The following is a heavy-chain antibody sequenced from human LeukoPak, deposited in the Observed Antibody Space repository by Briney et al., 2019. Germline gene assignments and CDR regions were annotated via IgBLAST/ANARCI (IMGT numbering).Heavy chain of an antibody. J-gene: IGHJ4*02. CDR2: ICGGGGST. D-gene: IGHD3-3*01. CDR3: AKEIERFLEWLGLDY. Sequence: GGSPRLSCAVSGFTFDDYAVLWVRPAPGEGGVWVSLICGGGGSTYYADSVKGRFTLSRANSKNSLYLQMNSLRTEDTALYYCAKEIERFLEWLGLDYWGQGTLVTVST. V-gene: IGHV3-43*02. CDR1: GFTFDDYA.